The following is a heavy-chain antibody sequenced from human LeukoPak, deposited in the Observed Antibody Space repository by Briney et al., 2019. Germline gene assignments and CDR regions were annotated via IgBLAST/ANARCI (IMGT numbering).Heavy chain of an antibody. CDR1: GGSFSGYY. Sequence: PSETLSLTCAVYGGSFSGYYWSWIRQPPGKGLEWIGEINHSGSTNYNPSLKSRVTISIDTSKNQFSLTLSSVTAADTAVYYCARGGYDNSGSFGSFDAFDIWGQGTMVTVSS. CDR2: INHSGST. J-gene: IGHJ3*02. V-gene: IGHV4-34*01. CDR3: ARGGYDNSGSFGSFDAFDI. D-gene: IGHD3-22*01.